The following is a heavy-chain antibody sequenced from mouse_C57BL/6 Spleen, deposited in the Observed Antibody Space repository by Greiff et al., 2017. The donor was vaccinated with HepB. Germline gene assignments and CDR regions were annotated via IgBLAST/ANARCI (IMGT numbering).Heavy chain of an antibody. Sequence: VQLQESGAELVRPGASVTLSCKASGYTFTDYEMHWVKQTPVHGLEWIGAIDPETGGTAYNQKFKGKAILTADKSSSTAYMELRSLTSEDSAVYYCTRGDPDFDYWGQGTTLTVSS. CDR3: TRGDPDFDY. V-gene: IGHV1-15*01. CDR1: GYTFTDYE. J-gene: IGHJ2*01. CDR2: IDPETGGT. D-gene: IGHD3-3*01.